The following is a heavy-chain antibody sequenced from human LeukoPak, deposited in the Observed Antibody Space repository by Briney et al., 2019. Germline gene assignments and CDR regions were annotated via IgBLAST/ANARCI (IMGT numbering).Heavy chain of an antibody. J-gene: IGHJ4*02. CDR1: GFTFSSYS. CDR2: ISSSSSYI. V-gene: IGHV3-21*01. Sequence: KSGRSLRLSCAASGFTFSSYSMNWVRQAPGKGLEWVSSISSSSSYIYYADSVKGRFTISRDNAKNSLYLQMNSLRAEDTAVYYCARDPAYGTTGGYFDYWGQGTLVTVSS. CDR3: ARDPAYGTTGGYFDY. D-gene: IGHD1-26*01.